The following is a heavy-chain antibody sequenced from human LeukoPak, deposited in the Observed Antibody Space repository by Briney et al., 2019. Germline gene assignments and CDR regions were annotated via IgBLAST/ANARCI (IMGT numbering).Heavy chain of an antibody. CDR1: GLTFSSYW. CDR2: IKQDGSEK. D-gene: IGHD5-18*01. J-gene: IGHJ4*02. CDR3: ARGYSSDY. Sequence: PGGSLTLTCAASGLTFSSYWWSWVRQAPGKGLEWVADIKQDGSEKYYVDSVRGGFTISRDNAKNSLYLQMDSLRVEDTAVYYCARGYSSDYWGQGTLVIVSS. V-gene: IGHV3-7*01.